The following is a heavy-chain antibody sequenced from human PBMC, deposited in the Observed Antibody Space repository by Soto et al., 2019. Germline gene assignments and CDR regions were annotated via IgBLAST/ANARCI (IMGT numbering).Heavy chain of an antibody. V-gene: IGHV4-31*03. CDR3: AKSFYNSYVFGY. Sequence: SETLSLGCTVSGGSIRGGGYYWSWIRQHPGTVLEWIGNIFYSGSTSYNPSLESRVTISVDTSKNQFSLNLSSVTAAETAVYFCAKSFYNSYVFGYGGQGTLV. D-gene: IGHD4-4*01. J-gene: IGHJ4*02. CDR1: GGSIRGGGYY. CDR2: IFYSGST.